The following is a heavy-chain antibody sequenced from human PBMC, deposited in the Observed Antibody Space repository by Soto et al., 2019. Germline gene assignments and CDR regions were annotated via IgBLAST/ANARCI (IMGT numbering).Heavy chain of an antibody. CDR3: ARDAYSSSWYYYYGMDV. D-gene: IGHD6-13*01. CDR2: ISSSSSTI. CDR1: GVPFSSYS. V-gene: IGHV3-48*02. Sequence: GGSLRLSCAASGVPFSSYSMNWVRQAPGKGLEWVSYISSSSSTIYYADSVKGRFTISRDNAKNSLYLQMNSLRDEDTAVYYCARDAYSSSWYYYYGMDVWGQGTTVTVSS. J-gene: IGHJ6*02.